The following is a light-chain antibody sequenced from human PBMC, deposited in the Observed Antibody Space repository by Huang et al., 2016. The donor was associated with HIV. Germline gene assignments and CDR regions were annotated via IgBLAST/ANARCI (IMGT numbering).Light chain of an antibody. J-gene: IGKJ4*01. CDR2: AAS. CDR1: QDINRW. V-gene: IGKV1-12*01. Sequence: DIQMTQSPSSFSASVGDRISVTCRASQDINRWLAWYQQKPGKAPKLLIYAASTLQGGVPSRFSGRVSGTGFTLTINNLQPEDFATYFCQQAVSFPLTFGGGTKVEIK. CDR3: QQAVSFPLT.